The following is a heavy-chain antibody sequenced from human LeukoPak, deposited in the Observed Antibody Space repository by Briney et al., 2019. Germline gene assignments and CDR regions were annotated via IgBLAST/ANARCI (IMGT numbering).Heavy chain of an antibody. CDR3: AIGSFGSSWYILDY. D-gene: IGHD6-13*01. Sequence: GASVKVSCKASGYTFTSYDINWVRQATGQGLEWMGWMNPNSGNTGYAQKFQGRVTMTRNTSISTAYMELSSLRSEDTAVYYCAIGSFGSSWYILDYWGQGTLVTVSS. V-gene: IGHV1-8*01. CDR1: GYTFTSYD. CDR2: MNPNSGNT. J-gene: IGHJ4*02.